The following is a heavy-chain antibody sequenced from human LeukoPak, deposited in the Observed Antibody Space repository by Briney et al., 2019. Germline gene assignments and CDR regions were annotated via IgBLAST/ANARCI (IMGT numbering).Heavy chain of an antibody. CDR1: GGSISSSSYY. J-gene: IGHJ4*02. Sequence: SETLSLTCTVSGGSISSSSYYWGCIRQPPGKGLEWVGSINYSGSTCYNPSLKSRVTISVDTSKNQFSLNLSSVTAADTAVYYCAVGYCSSTSCYLIHWGQGSLVTVSS. CDR3: AVGYCSSTSCYLIH. D-gene: IGHD2-2*01. CDR2: INYSGST. V-gene: IGHV4-39*01.